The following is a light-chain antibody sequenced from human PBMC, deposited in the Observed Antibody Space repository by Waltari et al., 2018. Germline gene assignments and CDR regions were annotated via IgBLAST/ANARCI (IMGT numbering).Light chain of an antibody. J-gene: IGKJ1*01. Sequence: EIVMTQSPAILSVSPGERATLSCRASQSVSSNLAWYQQKPGQAPRLLIYSTSTRATALAARFSGSGSRTEFTLTISTLQSEYFAVYYRQQYNTWPHTFGQGTKVEIK. CDR3: QQYNTWPHT. CDR2: STS. CDR1: QSVSSN. V-gene: IGKV3-15*01.